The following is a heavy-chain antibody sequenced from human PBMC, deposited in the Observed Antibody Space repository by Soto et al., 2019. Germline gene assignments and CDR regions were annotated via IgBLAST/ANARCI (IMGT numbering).Heavy chain of an antibody. CDR2: IKTTSDGGTI. Sequence: EVQLVESGGGLVKPGESLRLSCAASGFTFSTAWMTWVRQAPGRGLEWVARIKTTSDGGTIHYAAPVKGRFTISRDDSKDTLFLQMNSLNIEDTALYYCIRDPYGSTWGQGTLVTVSS. D-gene: IGHD3-10*01. J-gene: IGHJ5*02. CDR1: GFTFSTAW. CDR3: IRDPYGST. V-gene: IGHV3-15*01.